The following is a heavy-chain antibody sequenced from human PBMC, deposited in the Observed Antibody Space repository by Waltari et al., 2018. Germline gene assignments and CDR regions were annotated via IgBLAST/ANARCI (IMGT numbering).Heavy chain of an antibody. D-gene: IGHD4-17*01. J-gene: IGHJ5*02. CDR2: IYYSGST. CDR3: ARRKYGDYGFDP. CDR1: GGSIRRSSYY. V-gene: IGHV4-39*01. Sequence: QLQLQESGPGLVKPSETLSLTCTVSGGSIRRSSYYWGWIRQPPGTGLEWIGSIYYSGSTYYNPSLKSRVTISVDTSKNQFSLKLSSVTAADTAVYYCARRKYGDYGFDPWGQGTLVTVSS.